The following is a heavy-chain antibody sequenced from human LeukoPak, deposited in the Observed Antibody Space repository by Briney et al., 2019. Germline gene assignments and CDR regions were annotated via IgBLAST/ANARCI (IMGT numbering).Heavy chain of an antibody. D-gene: IGHD1-26*01. CDR3: ASDHGAY. V-gene: IGHV3-33*01. CDR1: GFTFSNYG. J-gene: IGHJ4*02. CDR2: IWYDGSNI. Sequence: PGGSLRLSCAASGFTFSNYGMHWVRQAPGKGLEWVAVIWYDGSNIYYADSVEGRFTISRDNSKNTLYLQMDSLRAEDTAIYYCASDHGAYWGQGTLVTVSS.